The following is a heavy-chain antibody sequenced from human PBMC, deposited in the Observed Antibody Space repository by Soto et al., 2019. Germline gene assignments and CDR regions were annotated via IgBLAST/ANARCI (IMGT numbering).Heavy chain of an antibody. D-gene: IGHD3-10*01. CDR1: GFTFSSYA. CDR3: AKNLLFGELLQVDY. Sequence: GGSLRLSCAASGFTFSSYAMNWVRQAPGKGPEWVSGISGSGDSTYYADSVKGRFTISRDNSKNTLFLHLSSLRGEDMAVYYCAKNLLFGELLQVDYWGQGILVTVSS. CDR2: ISGSGDST. J-gene: IGHJ4*02. V-gene: IGHV3-23*01.